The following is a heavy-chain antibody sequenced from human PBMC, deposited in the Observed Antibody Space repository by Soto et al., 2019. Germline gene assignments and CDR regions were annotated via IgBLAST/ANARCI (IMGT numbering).Heavy chain of an antibody. D-gene: IGHD6-13*01. J-gene: IGHJ4*02. CDR2: ISGSGGSI. CDR3: ARVAPEYSSTPRRFDF. Sequence: LRLSCAASGFTFGIYAMSWVRQAPGKGLEWVSSISGSGGSIYYAHSVKGRFTISRDKTKNTLDLQMNSLRAEDTAVYHCARVAPEYSSTPRRFDFWGQGTLVTVSS. CDR1: GFTFGIYA. V-gene: IGHV3-23*01.